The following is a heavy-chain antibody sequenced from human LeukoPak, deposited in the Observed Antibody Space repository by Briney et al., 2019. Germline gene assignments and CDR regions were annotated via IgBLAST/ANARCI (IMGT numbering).Heavy chain of an antibody. Sequence: GGSLRLSCVVSGFTFTNAWMTWVRQAPGKGLEWVGRIKSKTDGGTSDYAAPVQGRFTISRDDSKNTLYLQMNSLKIEDTAVYYCATDPGEWEPIWGQGTMVTVSS. CDR3: ATDPGEWEPI. J-gene: IGHJ3*02. CDR1: GFTFTNAW. D-gene: IGHD1-26*01. V-gene: IGHV3-15*01. CDR2: IKSKTDGGTS.